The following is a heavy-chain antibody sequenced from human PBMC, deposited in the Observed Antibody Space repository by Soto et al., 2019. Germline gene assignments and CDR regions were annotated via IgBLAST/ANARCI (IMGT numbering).Heavy chain of an antibody. Sequence: EVQLVESGGGLVQPGKSLKLSCAAIGFTFEDHAMHWIRQVPGKGLEWVAGINWNSGITGYADSVKGRFTISRDNANNSLHLKMNSLKCEETALYYCTKGRGAIAVDSNGCDPWGQGTPVTVPS. V-gene: IGHV3-9*01. D-gene: IGHD2-15*01. CDR1: GFTFEDHA. J-gene: IGHJ5*02. CDR2: INWNSGIT. CDR3: TKGRGAIAVDSNGCDP.